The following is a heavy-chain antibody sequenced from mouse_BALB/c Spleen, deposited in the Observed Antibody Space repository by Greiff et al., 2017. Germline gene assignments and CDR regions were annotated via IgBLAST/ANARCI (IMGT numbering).Heavy chain of an antibody. CDR3: ARVITTVPNYLDY. D-gene: IGHD1-1*01. CDR2: ISYDGSN. J-gene: IGHJ2*01. V-gene: IGHV3-6*02. Sequence: EVHLVESGPGLVKPSQSLSLTCSVTGYSITSGYYWNWIRQFPGNKLEWMGYISYDGSNNYNPSLKKRISITRDTSKNQFFLKLNSVTTEDTATYYCARVITTVPNYLDYWGQGTTLTVSS. CDR1: GYSITSGYY.